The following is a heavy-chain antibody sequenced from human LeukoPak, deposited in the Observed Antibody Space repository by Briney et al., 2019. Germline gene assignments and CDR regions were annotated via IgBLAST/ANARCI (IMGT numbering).Heavy chain of an antibody. D-gene: IGHD2-15*01. CDR2: INPNSGGT. CDR3: ARCSGSCYLNWFDP. CDR1: GYTFTGYY. Sequence: GASVKVSCKASGYTFTGYYMHWVRQAPGQGLGWMGWINPNSGGTNYAQKFQGRVTMTRDTSISTAYMELSRLRSDDTAVYYCARCSGSCYLNWFDPWGQGTLVTVSS. J-gene: IGHJ5*02. V-gene: IGHV1-2*02.